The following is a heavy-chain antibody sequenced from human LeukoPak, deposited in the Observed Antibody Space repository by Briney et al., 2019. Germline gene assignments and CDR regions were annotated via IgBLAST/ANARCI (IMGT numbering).Heavy chain of an antibody. D-gene: IGHD4-17*01. V-gene: IGHV3-21*01. CDR2: ITSSGSYI. Sequence: GGSLRLSCAASGFTFSSHGMYWVRQAQGTGLEWVSSITSSGSYIYYADSVKGRFTISRDNAKNSLYLQMNSLRAEDTALYYCARRYAVYGDYTRDHSIDYWGQGTLVTVSS. CDR1: GFTFSSHG. J-gene: IGHJ4*02. CDR3: ARRYAVYGDYTRDHSIDY.